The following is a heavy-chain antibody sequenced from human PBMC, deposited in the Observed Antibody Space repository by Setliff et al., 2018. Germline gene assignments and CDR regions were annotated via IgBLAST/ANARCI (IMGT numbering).Heavy chain of an antibody. CDR2: ISSSGSTI. Sequence: GSLRLSCAASGFTFSTYEMNWVRQAPGKGLEWVSYISSSGSTIYYVDSVKGRFTISRDNAKNSLYLQMNSLRAEDTAVYYCARDPNGDYVGAFDPWGQGILVTVSS. J-gene: IGHJ5*02. V-gene: IGHV3-48*03. CDR1: GFTFSTYE. CDR3: ARDPNGDYVGAFDP. D-gene: IGHD4-17*01.